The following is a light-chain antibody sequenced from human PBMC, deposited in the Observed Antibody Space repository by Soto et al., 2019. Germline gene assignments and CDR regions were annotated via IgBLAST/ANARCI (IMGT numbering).Light chain of an antibody. CDR3: QQYNNWPPGIT. Sequence: EIVMTQSPATLSVSPGERATLSCRASQSISSNLAWYQQKPGQAPRLLIYGASTRATGVPARFSGSGSGTEFTLTISSLQSEDFAVYYCQQYNNWPPGITFGQGTRLEIK. CDR2: GAS. V-gene: IGKV3-15*01. J-gene: IGKJ5*01. CDR1: QSISSN.